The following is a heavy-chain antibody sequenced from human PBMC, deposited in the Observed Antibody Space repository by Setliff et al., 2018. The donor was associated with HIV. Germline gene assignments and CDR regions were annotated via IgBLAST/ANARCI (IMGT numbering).Heavy chain of an antibody. D-gene: IGHD5-12*01. CDR1: GFTFSNYG. CDR3: AKGLRFKYTFDY. CDR2: ISISGAST. V-gene: IGHV3-23*01. Sequence: GGSLRLSCAASGFTFSNYGMSWVRQAPGKGLEWVSTISISGASTYYADSVKGRFTISRDSSKNTLSLQMNSLRVEDTAVYYCAKGLRFKYTFDYWGQGMLVTVSS. J-gene: IGHJ4*02.